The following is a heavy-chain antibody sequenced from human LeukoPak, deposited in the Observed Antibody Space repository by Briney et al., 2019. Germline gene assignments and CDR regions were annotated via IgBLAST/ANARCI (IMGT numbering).Heavy chain of an antibody. CDR2: ISAYNGNT. V-gene: IGHV1-18*01. Sequence: ASAKVSSKASGYTFTSYGISWVRQAPRQGLEGMGWISAYNGNTNSAQTLQGRVTMTTDTSTSTAYMELRSLRSDDTDVYDCARDRSPSLRFLEWSETYAFDIWGQGTIVSVSS. CDR1: GYTFTSYG. CDR3: ARDRSPSLRFLEWSETYAFDI. J-gene: IGHJ3*02. D-gene: IGHD3-3*01.